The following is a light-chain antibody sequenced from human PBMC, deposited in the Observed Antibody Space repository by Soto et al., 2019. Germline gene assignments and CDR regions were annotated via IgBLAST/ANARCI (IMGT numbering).Light chain of an antibody. J-gene: IGLJ2*01. CDR1: XXAVTSGYY. Sequence: QAVXXQEXXXTVSPXXTVXXXXXXSXXAVTSGYYPNWFQQKPGQAPXXXXXXTSSKHSWTPARXXGSLLGGKAALTLSGAQPEDEAEYYCLLYYGGALLFGGGTKVTVL. CDR3: LLYYGGALL. CDR2: XTS. V-gene: IGLV7-43*01.